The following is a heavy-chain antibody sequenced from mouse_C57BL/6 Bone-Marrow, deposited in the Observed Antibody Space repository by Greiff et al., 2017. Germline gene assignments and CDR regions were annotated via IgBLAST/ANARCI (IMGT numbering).Heavy chain of an antibody. CDR3: TRANNKGAMDY. V-gene: IGHV6-6*01. CDR2: IRNKANNHAT. D-gene: IGHD1-3*01. J-gene: IGHJ4*01. Sequence: EVQLQESGGGLVQPGGSMKLSCAASGFTFTDAWMDWVRQSPEQGLEWVAEIRNKANNHATYYAVSVKVRFTISRIDSKSSVYLQMESLRAEEAGIYYCTRANNKGAMDYWGQGTSVTVSS. CDR1: GFTFTDAW.